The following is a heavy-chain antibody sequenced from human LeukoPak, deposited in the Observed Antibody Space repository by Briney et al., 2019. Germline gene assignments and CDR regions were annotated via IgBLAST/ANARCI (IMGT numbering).Heavy chain of an antibody. CDR1: GFIFSSYA. CDR3: AKGYYYDISGYFIADY. V-gene: IGHV3-23*01. D-gene: IGHD3-22*01. Sequence: GGSLRLSCAASGFIFSSYAMHWVRQAPGKGLEWVSTISGSGGSTYYADSVKGRFTISRDNSKNTLYLQMNSLRAEDTAVYYCAKGYYYDISGYFIADYWGQGTLVTVSS. J-gene: IGHJ4*02. CDR2: ISGSGGST.